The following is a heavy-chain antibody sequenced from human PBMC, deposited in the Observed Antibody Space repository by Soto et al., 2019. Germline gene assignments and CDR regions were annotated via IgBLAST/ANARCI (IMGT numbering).Heavy chain of an antibody. Sequence: EVQLVESGGGLVQPGGSLRLSCAASGFTVSSNYMSWVRQAPGKRLEWASGIYSGGSTYYADSVKGRFTISRHNSKNTLYLQMNSLRAEDTAVYYCARDGAVAGTLAFDIWGQGTMVTVSS. CDR2: IYSGGST. J-gene: IGHJ3*02. V-gene: IGHV3-53*04. CDR3: ARDGAVAGTLAFDI. D-gene: IGHD6-19*01. CDR1: GFTVSSNY.